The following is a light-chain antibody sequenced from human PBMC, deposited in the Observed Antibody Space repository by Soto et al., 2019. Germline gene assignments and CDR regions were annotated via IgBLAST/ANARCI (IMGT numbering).Light chain of an antibody. CDR2: EVS. J-gene: IGLJ1*01. CDR1: SSDVGGYNY. Sequence: QSALTQPASVSGSPGQSITISCTGNSSDVGGYNYVSWYQQHPGTAPKLMIYEVSNRPSGVSNRFSGSKSGNTASLTISGLQAEDEADYYCTSYTSSITYVFGTGTKLTVL. CDR3: TSYTSSITYV. V-gene: IGLV2-14*01.